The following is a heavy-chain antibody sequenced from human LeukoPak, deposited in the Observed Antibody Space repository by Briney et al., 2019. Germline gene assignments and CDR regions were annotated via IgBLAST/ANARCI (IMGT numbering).Heavy chain of an antibody. V-gene: IGHV3-30*02. CDR3: AKDVRDGYNYFDY. CDR1: GFTFSSYA. CDR2: IRYDDTPQ. J-gene: IGHJ4*02. D-gene: IGHD5-24*01. Sequence: GGSLRLSCAASGFTFSSYAMHWVRQAPGKGLEWVAFIRYDDTPQFYADSVKGRFTISRDVSKHTLYLQMNRLRSDDTAMYYCAKDVRDGYNYFDYWGQGTLVTVSS.